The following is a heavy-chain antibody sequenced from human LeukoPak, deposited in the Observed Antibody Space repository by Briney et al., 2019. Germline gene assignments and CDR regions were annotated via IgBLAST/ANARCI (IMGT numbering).Heavy chain of an antibody. J-gene: IGHJ6*03. CDR1: GFTFSSYS. V-gene: IGHV3-48*01. Sequence: GGSLRLSCAASGFTFSSYSMNWVRQAPGKGLEWVSYISSSSSTIYYADSVKGRFTISRDNAKNSLYLQMNSLRAEDTAVYYCARDRYCSGGSCYFGHYYYYMDVWGKGTTVTISS. CDR2: ISSSSSTI. CDR3: ARDRYCSGGSCYFGHYYYYMDV. D-gene: IGHD2-15*01.